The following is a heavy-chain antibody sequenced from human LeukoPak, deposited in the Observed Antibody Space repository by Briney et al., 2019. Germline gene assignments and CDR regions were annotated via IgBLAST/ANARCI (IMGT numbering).Heavy chain of an antibody. V-gene: IGHV4-39*02. CDR3: AREYCSSTSCYQYFQH. CDR2: IYYSGST. J-gene: IGHJ1*01. Sequence: SQTLSLTCTVSGGSISSGDYYWSWIRQPPGKGLEWIGSIYYSGSTYYNPSLKSRVTISVDTSKNQFPLKLSSVTAADTAVYYCAREYCSSTSCYQYFQHWGQGTLVTVSS. D-gene: IGHD2-2*01. CDR1: GGSISSGDYY.